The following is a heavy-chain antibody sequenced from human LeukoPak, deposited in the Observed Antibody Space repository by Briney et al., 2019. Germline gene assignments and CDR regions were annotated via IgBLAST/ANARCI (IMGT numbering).Heavy chain of an antibody. V-gene: IGHV4-30-4*08. CDR1: GGSISSGDYY. Sequence: SETLSLTCTVSGGSISSGDYYWSWIRQPPGKGLEWIGYIYYSGSTYYNPSLKSRVTISVDTSKNQFSLKLSSVTAADTAVYYCARGFSSSWYPANWFDPWGQGTLVTVSS. D-gene: IGHD6-13*01. J-gene: IGHJ5*02. CDR2: IYYSGST. CDR3: ARGFSSSWYPANWFDP.